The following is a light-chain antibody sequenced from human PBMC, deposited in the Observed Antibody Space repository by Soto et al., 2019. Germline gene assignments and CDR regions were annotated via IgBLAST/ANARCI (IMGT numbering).Light chain of an antibody. Sequence: QSALTQPASVSGSPGQSITISCTGTSSDVGRYNYVSWYQQHPGKAPKLMIFDVSNRPSAVSNRFSGSKSDNTASLTISGLQAEDEADYYCSSSTSTSTNVIFGGGTKLTVL. CDR2: DVS. CDR1: SSDVGRYNY. V-gene: IGLV2-14*03. J-gene: IGLJ2*01. CDR3: SSSTSTSTNVI.